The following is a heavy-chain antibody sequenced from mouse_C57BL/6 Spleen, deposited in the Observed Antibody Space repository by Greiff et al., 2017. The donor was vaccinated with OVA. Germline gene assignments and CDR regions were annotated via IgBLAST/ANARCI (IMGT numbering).Heavy chain of an antibody. J-gene: IGHJ3*01. CDR3: ANWEFAY. CDR1: GYSFTGYY. D-gene: IGHD4-1*01. CDR2: INPSTGGT. V-gene: IGHV1-42*01. Sequence: VQLKESGPELVKPGASVKISCKASGYSFTGYYMNWVKQSPEKSLEWIGEINPSTGGTTYNQKFKAKATLTVDKSSSTAYMQLKSLTSEDSAVYYCANWEFAYWGQGTLVTVSA.